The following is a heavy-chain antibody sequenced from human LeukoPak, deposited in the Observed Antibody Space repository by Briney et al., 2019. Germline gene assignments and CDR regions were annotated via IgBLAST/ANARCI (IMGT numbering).Heavy chain of an antibody. CDR2: ISAYNGNT. CDR3: ARRAYGMGMYWYFDL. Sequence: ASVKVSCKASGYTFTSYGISWVRQAPGQGLEWMGWISAYNGNTNYAQKLQGRVTTTTDTSTSTAYMELRSLRSDDTAVYYCARRAYGMGMYWYFDLWGRGTLVTVSS. J-gene: IGHJ2*01. CDR1: GYTFTSYG. D-gene: IGHD7-27*01. V-gene: IGHV1-18*01.